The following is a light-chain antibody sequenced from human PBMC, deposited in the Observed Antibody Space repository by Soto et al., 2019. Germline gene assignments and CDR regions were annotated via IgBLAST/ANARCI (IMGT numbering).Light chain of an antibody. CDR2: DVS. V-gene: IGKV1D-12*01. J-gene: IGKJ5*01. CDR1: QSIGSG. Sequence: VDSVTITCRASQSIGSGLAWYQQKPGTAPKLLIHDVSSLQSGVPSRFSGSGSGTDFTLTISSLQPEDFATYYCQQANSLPITFGQGTRLEIK. CDR3: QQANSLPIT.